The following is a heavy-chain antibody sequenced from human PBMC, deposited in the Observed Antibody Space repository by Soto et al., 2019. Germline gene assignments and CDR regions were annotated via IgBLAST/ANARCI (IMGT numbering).Heavy chain of an antibody. Sequence: PSETLSLTCAAYGGSFSGYYWSWIRQPPGKGLEWIGEINHSGSTNYNPSLKSRVTISVDTSKNQFSLKLSSVTAADTAVYYCARLRLGALSLYPFDYYGIDVWGHGTTVTVSS. V-gene: IGHV4-34*01. J-gene: IGHJ6*02. CDR1: GGSFSGYY. CDR2: INHSGST. D-gene: IGHD3-16*02. CDR3: ARLRLGALSLYPFDYYGIDV.